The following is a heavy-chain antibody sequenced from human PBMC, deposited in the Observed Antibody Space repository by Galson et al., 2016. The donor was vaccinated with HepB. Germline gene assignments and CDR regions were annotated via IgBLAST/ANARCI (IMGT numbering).Heavy chain of an antibody. CDR2: ISGSGHNT. CDR1: GFTFSSYA. J-gene: IGHJ4*02. CDR3: TRVGPSGYFFHY. V-gene: IGHV3-23*01. Sequence: SLRLSCAASGFTFSSYAMTWVRQAPGKGLEWISSISGSGHNTYYADSVEGGFTISRDNSKNTLFLQMSSLRAEDTAKYYCTRVGPSGYFFHYWGQGALVTVSS. D-gene: IGHD3-22*01.